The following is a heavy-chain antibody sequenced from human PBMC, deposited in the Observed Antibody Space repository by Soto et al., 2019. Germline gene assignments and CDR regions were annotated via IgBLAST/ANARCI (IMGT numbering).Heavy chain of an antibody. D-gene: IGHD3-10*01. CDR1: VFTFRSSW. CDR3: ARDPSFGAFDI. J-gene: IGHJ3*02. CDR2: IKPDGSET. V-gene: IGHV3-7*01. Sequence: PGGSLRLSCESSVFTFRSSWMSCVRHSPGKGLEWVSYIKPDGSETYYVDSVRGRFTISRDNAKNSLYLQMNSLRAEDTALYYCARDPSFGAFDIWGQGTMVIVSS.